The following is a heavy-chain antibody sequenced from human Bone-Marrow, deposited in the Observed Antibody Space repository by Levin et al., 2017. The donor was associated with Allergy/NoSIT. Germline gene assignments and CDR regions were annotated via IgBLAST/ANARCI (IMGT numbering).Heavy chain of an antibody. J-gene: IGHJ4*02. V-gene: IGHV4-31*03. Sequence: SETLSLTCTVSGGSISSGGNYWSWIRQQPGKGLEWIGYIYHSGYTYYNPSLKSRVMISVATSKNQFSLKVSSVTAAVTAVDYCTREDGATVDYWGQGILVTVSS. CDR3: TREDGATVDY. D-gene: IGHD4-11*01. CDR1: GGSISSGGNY. CDR2: IYHSGYT.